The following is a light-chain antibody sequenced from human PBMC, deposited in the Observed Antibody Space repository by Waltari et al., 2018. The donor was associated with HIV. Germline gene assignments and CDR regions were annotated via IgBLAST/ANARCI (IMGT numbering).Light chain of an antibody. Sequence: DIVMTQSPDSLAVSLGERATINCKSSQSVLYSSNNKNYLAWYQQKPGQPPKLLIYWASTRESGVPDRFSGSGSGTDFTLTISSLQAEDVAVYYRQQYYNTVLTFGGGTKVEIK. V-gene: IGKV4-1*01. CDR2: WAS. CDR1: QSVLYSSNNKNY. J-gene: IGKJ4*01. CDR3: QQYYNTVLT.